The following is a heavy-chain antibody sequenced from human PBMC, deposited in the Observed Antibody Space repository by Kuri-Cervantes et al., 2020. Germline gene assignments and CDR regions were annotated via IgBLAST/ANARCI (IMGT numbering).Heavy chain of an antibody. Sequence: GESLKISCAASGFTFDDYGMNWVRQAPGKGLEWVSYISSTSTTIYYADSVKGRFTISRDNAKNSLYLQMNSLRAEDTAVYYCARTQIAAAYAFDIWGQGTMVTVSS. CDR2: ISSTSTTI. J-gene: IGHJ3*02. D-gene: IGHD6-13*01. CDR3: ARTQIAAAYAFDI. V-gene: IGHV3-48*01. CDR1: GFTFDDYG.